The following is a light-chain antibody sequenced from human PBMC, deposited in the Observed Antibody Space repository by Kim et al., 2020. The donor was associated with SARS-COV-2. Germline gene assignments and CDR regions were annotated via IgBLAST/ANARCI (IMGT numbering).Light chain of an antibody. Sequence: SPGERATLSCRASQSVSSNLAWYQQKPFQAPRLLIYGASTRATGIPARFSGSGSGTEFTLTISSLQSEDYAVYYCQQYNNWLMWTFGQGTKVDIK. CDR1: QSVSSN. CDR3: QQYNNWLMWT. J-gene: IGKJ1*01. V-gene: IGKV3-15*01. CDR2: GAS.